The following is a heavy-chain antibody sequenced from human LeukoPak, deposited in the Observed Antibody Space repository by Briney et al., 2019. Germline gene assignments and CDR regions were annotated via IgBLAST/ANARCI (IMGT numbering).Heavy chain of an antibody. D-gene: IGHD3-9*01. CDR3: AREAGDILTGGYMDV. CDR2: IYSGGDI. J-gene: IGHJ6*03. V-gene: IGHV3-66*02. Sequence: GGSLRLSCAASGFSASKKYMSWIRQAPGKGLEWVSVIYSGGDIYYADSVRGRFTISRDNSKNTLYLQMNSLRGEDTAVYYCAREAGDILTGGYMDVWGKGTTVIVSS. CDR1: GFSASKKY.